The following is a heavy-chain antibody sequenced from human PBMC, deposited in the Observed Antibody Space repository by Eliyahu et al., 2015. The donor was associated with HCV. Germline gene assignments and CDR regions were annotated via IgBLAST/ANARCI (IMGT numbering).Heavy chain of an antibody. CDR3: ASGGGGIAVTGTGGWFDP. D-gene: IGHD6-19*01. J-gene: IGHJ5*02. CDR2: IYNSYSVNT. V-gene: IGHV4-59*01. CDR1: GGSIXSYY. Sequence: QVQLQESGPGLVKPSETLSLTCSVSGGSIXSYYLSWIRQPPGKGLEWIGYIYNSYSVNTNYNPSLKSRVAMSLDTSKNQLSLKLSSVTAADTAVYYCASGGGGIAVTGTGGWFDPWGQGTLVTVSS.